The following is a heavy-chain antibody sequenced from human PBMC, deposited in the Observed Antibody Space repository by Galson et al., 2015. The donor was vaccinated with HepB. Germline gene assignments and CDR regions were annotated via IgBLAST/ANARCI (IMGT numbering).Heavy chain of an antibody. D-gene: IGHD3-10*01. CDR1: GYTFTHYD. J-gene: IGHJ5*01. CDR2: MNSNNGHT. CDR3: ARGGGGSVDS. Sequence: SVKVSCKASGYTFTHYDINWVRQATGQGLEWMGWMNSNNGHTGYAQKFQGRVTMTRDTSITTAYLELSSLRSEDTAVYYCARGGGGSVDSWGPGTLVTVSS. V-gene: IGHV1-8*01.